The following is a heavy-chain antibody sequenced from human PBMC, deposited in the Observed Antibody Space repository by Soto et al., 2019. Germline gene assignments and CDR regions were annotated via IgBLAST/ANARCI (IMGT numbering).Heavy chain of an antibody. CDR3: VRDRPNTESLTGYFDT. CDR2: IRFDGSTA. D-gene: IGHD3-9*01. J-gene: IGHJ4*02. CDR1: GFVFRTFR. Sequence: GGSLRLSCEAPGFVFRTFRMHWVRRAPGKGLEWLATIRFDGSTARYAESVRGRFKISRDNSMNTLYLQLDRLRVEDTAVYYCVRDRPNTESLTGYFDTWGQGTPVTVSS. V-gene: IGHV3-33*01.